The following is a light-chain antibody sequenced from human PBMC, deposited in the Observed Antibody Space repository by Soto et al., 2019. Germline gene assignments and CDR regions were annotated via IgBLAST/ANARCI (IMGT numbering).Light chain of an antibody. CDR3: KQYNSYSLT. CDR1: QSISRW. V-gene: IGKV1-5*01. Sequence: DIQMTQSPSTLSASVGDRVTITCRASQSISRWLTWYQQKPGKAPNLLISDASSLESGVPSRFSGSRYGTKFTLNISSLQPNDFEIDSIKQYNSYSLTFGKGTKVAIK. J-gene: IGKJ1*01. CDR2: DAS.